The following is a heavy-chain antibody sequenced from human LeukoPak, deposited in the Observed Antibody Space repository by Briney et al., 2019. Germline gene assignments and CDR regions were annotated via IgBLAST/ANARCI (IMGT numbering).Heavy chain of an antibody. CDR1: GFTFSAYA. J-gene: IGHJ4*02. D-gene: IGHD1-26*01. CDR3: AKGFYSGNYYRIDY. V-gene: IGHV3-23*01. CDR2: ISGSGSLT. Sequence: GGSLRLSCAASGFTFSAYAMSWVRQAPGKGLEWVSTISGSGSLTYYADSVKGRFTISRDNSKSTLSLQMNSLRAEDTAVYFCAKGFYSGNYYRIDYWGQGTLVTVSS.